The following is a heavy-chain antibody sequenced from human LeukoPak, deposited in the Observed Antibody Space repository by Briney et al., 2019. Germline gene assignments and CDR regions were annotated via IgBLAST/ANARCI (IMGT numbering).Heavy chain of an antibody. CDR1: GYSISSGHY. D-gene: IGHD2-21*01. CDR2: IYHSGPT. J-gene: IGHJ4*02. CDR3: ARDVDRFDY. V-gene: IGHV4-38-2*02. Sequence: SETLSLTCSVSGYSISSGHYWGWIRQPPGKGLEWIGSIYHSGPTYYNPSLKSRVTISVDTSKSHFSLTLSFVTAADTAVYYCARDVDRFDYWGQGTLVTVSS.